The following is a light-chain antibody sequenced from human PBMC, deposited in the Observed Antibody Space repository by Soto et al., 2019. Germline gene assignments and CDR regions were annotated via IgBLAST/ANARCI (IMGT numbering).Light chain of an antibody. CDR1: SSDVGGYNY. V-gene: IGLV2-11*01. J-gene: IGLJ1*01. Sequence: QSALTQPLSVSGSPGQSLTISCTGTSSDVGGYNYVSWYQQHPGKAPKLMIYDVTKRPSGVPDRFSGSKSGNTASLTISGLQAEDEGDYYCCSHAGSYTYVFGTGTKLTVL. CDR3: CSHAGSYTYV. CDR2: DVT.